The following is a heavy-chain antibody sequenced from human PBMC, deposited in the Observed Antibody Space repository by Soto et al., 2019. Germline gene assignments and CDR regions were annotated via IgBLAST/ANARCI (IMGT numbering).Heavy chain of an antibody. V-gene: IGHV1-69*08. D-gene: IGHD5-12*01. Sequence: QVQLVQSGAEVKEPGSSVKVSCKASAGTFSTSTFTWVRQAPGQGLEWMGRIIPILDTADYAQKFQGSVTTTADKSTSTAFRELSSLRSEDTGIYYCATDSPIGSVFSGYDAIDLWGQGTLGSVSP. CDR3: ATDSPIGSVFSGYDAIDL. CDR2: IIPILDTA. CDR1: AGTFSTST. J-gene: IGHJ4*02.